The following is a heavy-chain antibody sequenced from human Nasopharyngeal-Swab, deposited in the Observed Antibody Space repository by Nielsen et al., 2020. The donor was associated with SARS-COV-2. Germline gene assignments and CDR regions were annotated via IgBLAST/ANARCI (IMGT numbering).Heavy chain of an antibody. J-gene: IGHJ3*02. Sequence: GSLRLSCTVSGGSVSSGSYYWSWIRQPPGKGLEWTGYIYYSGSTNYNPSLKSRVTISVDTSKNQFSLKLSSVTAADAAVYYCARLYDYVWGSYRYTSVVGAFDIWGQGTMVTVSS. CDR3: ARLYDYVWGSYRYTSVVGAFDI. CDR2: IYYSGST. V-gene: IGHV4-61*01. D-gene: IGHD3-16*02. CDR1: GGSVSSGSYY.